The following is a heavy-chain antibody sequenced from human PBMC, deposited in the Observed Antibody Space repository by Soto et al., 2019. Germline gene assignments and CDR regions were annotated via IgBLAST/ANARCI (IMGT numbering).Heavy chain of an antibody. CDR3: ASRNYYYCRGHQHLSYFVY. D-gene: IGHD3-10*01. Sequence: GGSLRLSCAASGLTFSNYAMSWVRQAPGKGLEWVSTISGGRGGTYYADSVKGRFTISRDNSKNTLYLQMNSLRAEDTAVYYCASRNYYYCRGHQHLSYFVYWGKRTLVT. V-gene: IGHV3-23*01. CDR1: GLTFSNYA. CDR2: ISGGRGGT. J-gene: IGHJ4*03.